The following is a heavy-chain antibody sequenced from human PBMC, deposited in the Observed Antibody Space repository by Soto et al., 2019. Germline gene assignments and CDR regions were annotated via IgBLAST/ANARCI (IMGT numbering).Heavy chain of an antibody. CDR3: ARGAVVVVAATPGNYYYYMDV. D-gene: IGHD2-15*01. CDR1: GYTFTSYG. CDR2: ISAYNGNT. J-gene: IGHJ6*03. Sequence: QVQLVQSGAEVKKPGASVKVSCKASGYTFTSYGISWVRQAPGQGLEWMGWISAYNGNTNYAQKLQGRVTMTTDTSTSTAYMELRSLRSDDTAVYYCARGAVVVVAATPGNYYYYMDVWGKGTMVTVSS. V-gene: IGHV1-18*01.